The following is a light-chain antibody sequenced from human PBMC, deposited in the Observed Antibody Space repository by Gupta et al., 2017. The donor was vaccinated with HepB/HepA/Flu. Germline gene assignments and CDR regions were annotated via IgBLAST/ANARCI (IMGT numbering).Light chain of an antibody. CDR2: GAS. V-gene: IGKV3-20*01. CDR1: QSVSSSY. J-gene: IGKJ3*01. Sequence: EIVLTQSPGTLSFSPGERATLSCRASQSVSSSYLAWYQQKPGQAPRLLIYGASSRATGIPDRFSGSGSGTDFTLTISRLEPEDFAVYYCQQYGSSPLFTFGPGTKVEIK. CDR3: QQYGSSPLFT.